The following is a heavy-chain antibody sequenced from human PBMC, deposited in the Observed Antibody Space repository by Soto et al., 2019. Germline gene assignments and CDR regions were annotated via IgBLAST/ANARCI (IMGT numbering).Heavy chain of an antibody. J-gene: IGHJ4*02. CDR1: GYTFTSYD. Sequence: QVQLVQSGAAMKKPGASVMVSCKASGYTFTSYDINWVRQATGQGLEWMGWINPNTGYTDYAQKFQGRVTMTGNTSITTAYMELSSLRSEDTAVYYCVRGRVMITFGVVIVIDYWGQGSPVTVSS. V-gene: IGHV1-8*01. CDR3: VRGRVMITFGVVIVIDY. CDR2: INPNTGYT. D-gene: IGHD3-16*02.